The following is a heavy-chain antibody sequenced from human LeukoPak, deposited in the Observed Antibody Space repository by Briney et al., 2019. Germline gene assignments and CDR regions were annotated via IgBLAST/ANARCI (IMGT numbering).Heavy chain of an antibody. Sequence: PGGSLRLSCAASGFSFSSYWMHWFRQAPGKGLVWVARIKNDGSSTNYADSVEGRFTISRDNAKKTLYVQMNSLRAEDTAVYYCARALVAGVTLNAFDIWGQGTMVTVSS. CDR3: ARALVAGVTLNAFDI. D-gene: IGHD2-15*01. V-gene: IGHV3-74*01. J-gene: IGHJ3*02. CDR2: IKNDGSST. CDR1: GFSFSSYW.